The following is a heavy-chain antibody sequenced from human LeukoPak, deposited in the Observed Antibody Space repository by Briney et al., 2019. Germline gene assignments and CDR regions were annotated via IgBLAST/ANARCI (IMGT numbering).Heavy chain of an antibody. Sequence: ASVKVSCKASGGTFSSYAISWVRQAPGQGLEWMGGIIPIFGTANYAQKFQGRVTITADESTSTAYMELSSLRSEDTAVYYCAREQQLDEDDAFDIWGQGTMVTVSS. CDR1: GGTFSSYA. J-gene: IGHJ3*02. V-gene: IGHV1-69*13. CDR2: IIPIFGTA. CDR3: AREQQLDEDDAFDI. D-gene: IGHD6-13*01.